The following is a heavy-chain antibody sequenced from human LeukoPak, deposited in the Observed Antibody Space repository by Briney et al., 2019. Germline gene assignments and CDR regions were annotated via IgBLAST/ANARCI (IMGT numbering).Heavy chain of an antibody. Sequence: GGSLRLSCAASGFTFSGYGMHWVGQTPGKGLEWVAFIHYDGSDKYYADSVKGRFTISRDNSRNTLYLQMNSLRAEDTAVYYCAKDLGNSFDYWGQGTLVTVSS. CDR3: AKDLGNSFDY. V-gene: IGHV3-30*02. CDR1: GFTFSGYG. CDR2: IHYDGSDK. D-gene: IGHD4-23*01. J-gene: IGHJ4*02.